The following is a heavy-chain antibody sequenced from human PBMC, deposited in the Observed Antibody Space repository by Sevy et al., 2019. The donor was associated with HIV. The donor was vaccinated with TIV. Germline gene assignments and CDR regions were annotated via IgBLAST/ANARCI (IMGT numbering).Heavy chain of an antibody. Sequence: GGSLRLSCAASGFTVSSYYMSWFRQAPGKGLKWVSLIYSDGSTHYADSVKGRFTISRDSSKNTPYLQMNSLRAEDTAVYYCAIRYPDSSGYYYVYWGQGTLVTVSS. J-gene: IGHJ4*02. D-gene: IGHD3-22*01. V-gene: IGHV3-53*01. CDR3: AIRYPDSSGYYYVY. CDR2: IYSDGST. CDR1: GFTVSSYY.